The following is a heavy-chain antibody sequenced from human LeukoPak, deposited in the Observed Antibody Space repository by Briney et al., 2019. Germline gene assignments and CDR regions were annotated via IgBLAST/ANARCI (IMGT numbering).Heavy chain of an antibody. J-gene: IGHJ3*02. CDR3: ARGYDSSGYSPDAFDI. Sequence: PSETLSLTCTVSGYSISSGYYWGWIRQPPGKGLERIGSIYHSGSTYYNPSLKSRVTISVDTSKNQFSLKLSSVTAADTAVYYCARGYDSSGYSPDAFDIWGQGTMVTVSS. V-gene: IGHV4-38-2*02. CDR1: GYSISSGYY. CDR2: IYHSGST. D-gene: IGHD3-22*01.